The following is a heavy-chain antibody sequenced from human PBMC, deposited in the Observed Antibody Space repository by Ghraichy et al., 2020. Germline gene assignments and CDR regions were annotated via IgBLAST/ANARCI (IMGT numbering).Heavy chain of an antibody. Sequence: SQTLSLTCTVSGGSINPYYWSWVRQPPGKGLEWIGYIYYSGATRYNPSFQSRVTISVDTSKNQFSLRLTSVTAADTAVHFCARLGSIAAAGMRGVDYWGQGTLVTVSS. CDR1: GGSINPYY. CDR3: ARLGSIAAAGMRGVDY. V-gene: IGHV4-59*08. CDR2: IYYSGAT. D-gene: IGHD6-13*01. J-gene: IGHJ4*02.